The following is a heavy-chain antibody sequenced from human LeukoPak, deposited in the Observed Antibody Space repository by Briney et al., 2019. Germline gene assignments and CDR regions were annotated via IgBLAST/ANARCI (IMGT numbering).Heavy chain of an antibody. V-gene: IGHV1-24*01. CDR1: GYSLTELS. J-gene: IGHJ3*02. CDR3: ARTTTWPYGSGSYDAFDI. D-gene: IGHD3-10*01. Sequence: ASVKVSCKVSGYSLTELSMHWVRQAPGKGLEWMGGFDPEDGETIYTQKFQGRVTMTEDTSTDTAYMELSRLRSDDTAVYYCARTTTWPYGSGSYDAFDIWGQGTMVTVSS. CDR2: FDPEDGET.